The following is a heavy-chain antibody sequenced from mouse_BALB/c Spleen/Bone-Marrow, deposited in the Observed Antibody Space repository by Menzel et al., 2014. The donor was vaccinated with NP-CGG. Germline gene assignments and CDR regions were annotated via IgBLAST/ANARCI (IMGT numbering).Heavy chain of an antibody. Sequence: VQLQQSGAELVRPGSSVKISCKSSGYAFSTYWINWVKQRPGQGLEWIGQIYPGDGDTDFNGKFKGKATLTADRSSNTAYMEFSSLTSEGSAVYFCARGGISVDYWGQGTTLTVSS. V-gene: IGHV1-80*01. CDR1: GYAFSTYW. CDR2: IYPGDGDT. J-gene: IGHJ2*01. CDR3: ARGGISVDY.